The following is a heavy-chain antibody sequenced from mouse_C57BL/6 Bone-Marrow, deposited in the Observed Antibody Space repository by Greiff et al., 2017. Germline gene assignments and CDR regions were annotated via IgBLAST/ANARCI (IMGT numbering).Heavy chain of an antibody. CDR1: GYTFTSYW. J-gene: IGHJ4*01. V-gene: IGHV1-55*01. CDR2: IYPGSGST. Sequence: QVQLQQSGAELVKPGASVKMSCKASGYTFTSYWITWVKQRPGQGLEWIGDIYPGSGSTNYNEKFKSKATLTVDTSSSTAYMQLSSLTSEDSAVYYCARRPYDYVEGPYAMDYWGQGTSVTVSS. D-gene: IGHD2-4*01. CDR3: ARRPYDYVEGPYAMDY.